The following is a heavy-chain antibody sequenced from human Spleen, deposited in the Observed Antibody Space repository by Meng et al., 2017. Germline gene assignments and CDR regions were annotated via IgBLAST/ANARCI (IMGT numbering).Heavy chain of an antibody. CDR2: INHSGST. J-gene: IGHJ4*02. CDR1: GGSFSDYY. D-gene: IGHD4-11*01. V-gene: IGHV4-34*01. Sequence: QVAPQQWGAGLLEPAEPLSLTCVVSGGSFSDYYWSWIRQPPGKGLGWIGEINHSGSTNYNPSLESRATISVDTSQNNLSLKLSSVTAADSAVYYCARGPTTMAHDFDYWGQGTLVTVSS. CDR3: ARGPTTMAHDFDY.